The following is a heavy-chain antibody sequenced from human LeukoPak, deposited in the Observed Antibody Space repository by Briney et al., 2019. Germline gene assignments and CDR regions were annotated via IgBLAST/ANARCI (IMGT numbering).Heavy chain of an antibody. CDR3: ARLSAVHLITFGGVGLPGYFDY. D-gene: IGHD3-16*01. Sequence: PSETLSLTCNVSGGSISSSRYFWGWIRQPPGKGLEWIGSMYYSGSTYYNPSLKSRVTISVDTSKNQFSLKLSSVTAADTSVYYCARLSAVHLITFGGVGLPGYFDYWGQGTLVTASS. CDR1: GGSISSSRYF. V-gene: IGHV4-39*01. J-gene: IGHJ4*02. CDR2: MYYSGST.